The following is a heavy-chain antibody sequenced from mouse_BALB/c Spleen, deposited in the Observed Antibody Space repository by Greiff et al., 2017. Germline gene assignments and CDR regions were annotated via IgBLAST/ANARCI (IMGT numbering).Heavy chain of an antibody. V-gene: IGHV1-80*01. CDR3: ARSGMIYAMDY. Sequence: QVQLQQSGAELVRPGSSVKISCKASGYAFSSYWMNWVKQRPGQGLEWIGQIYPGDGDTNYNGKLKGKATLTADKSSSTAYMQLSSLTSEDSAVYFCARSGMIYAMDYWGQGTSVTVSS. CDR2: IYPGDGDT. CDR1: GYAFSSYW. D-gene: IGHD2-3*01. J-gene: IGHJ4*01.